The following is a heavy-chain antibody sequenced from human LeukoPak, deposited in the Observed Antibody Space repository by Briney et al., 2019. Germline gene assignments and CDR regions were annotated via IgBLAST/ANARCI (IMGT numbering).Heavy chain of an antibody. D-gene: IGHD3-3*01. CDR1: GYTFTGYY. J-gene: IGHJ4*02. Sequence: EASVKVSCKASGYTFTGYYMHWVRQAPGQGLEWMGWINPNSGGTNYAQKFQGRVTMTGDTSISTAYMELSRLRSDDTAVYYCARDGDFWSGYLFGYWGQGTLVTVSS. V-gene: IGHV1-2*02. CDR2: INPNSGGT. CDR3: ARDGDFWSGYLFGY.